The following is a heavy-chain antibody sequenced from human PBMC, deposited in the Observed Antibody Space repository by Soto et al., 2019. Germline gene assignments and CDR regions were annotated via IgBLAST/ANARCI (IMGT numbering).Heavy chain of an antibody. D-gene: IGHD5-18*01. J-gene: IGHJ4*02. CDR3: ARDYSSYGPFDX. Sequence: SETLSLTCAVYGGSFSGYYWSWIRQPPGKGLEWIGEINHSGSTNYNPSLKSRVTISVDTSKNQFSLKLSSVTAADTAVYYCARDYSSYGPFDXWGQGTLVTVSS. CDR2: INHSGST. CDR1: GGSFSGYY. V-gene: IGHV4-34*01.